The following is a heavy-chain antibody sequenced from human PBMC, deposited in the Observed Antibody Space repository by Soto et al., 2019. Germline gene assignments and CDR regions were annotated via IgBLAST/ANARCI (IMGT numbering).Heavy chain of an antibody. Sequence: GASVKVSCKASGYTFTSYGISWVRQAPGQGLEWVGWISAYKGNKNYAQKLQGRVTMTTDTSTSTAYMELRSLRSDDTAVYYCAREKCEGGFIPTLIAVAGLSFDYWGQGTLVTVSS. D-gene: IGHD6-19*01. CDR3: AREKCEGGFIPTLIAVAGLSFDY. CDR1: GYTFTSYG. V-gene: IGHV1-18*01. J-gene: IGHJ4*02. CDR2: ISAYKGNK.